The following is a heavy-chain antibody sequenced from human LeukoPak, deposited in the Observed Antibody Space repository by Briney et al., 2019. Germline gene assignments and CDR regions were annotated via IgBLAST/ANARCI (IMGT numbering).Heavy chain of an antibody. J-gene: IGHJ4*02. CDR1: GFTFSSYS. Sequence: GGSLRLSCAASGFTFSSYSMNWVRQAPGKGLEWVSFISSSPSYIYYADSVKGRFTISRDNAKNSLYLQMNSLRAEDTAVYYCTSRVNDHGDYAIDYWGQGTLVTVSS. CDR2: ISSSPSYI. V-gene: IGHV3-21*01. D-gene: IGHD4-17*01. CDR3: TSRVNDHGDYAIDY.